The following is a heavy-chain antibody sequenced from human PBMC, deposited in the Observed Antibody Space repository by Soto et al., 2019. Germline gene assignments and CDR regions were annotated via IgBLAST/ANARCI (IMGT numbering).Heavy chain of an antibody. V-gene: IGHV3-7*01. CDR2: IKQDGSEK. J-gene: IGHJ4*02. Sequence: GGSLRLSCAASGFTFSSYWMSWVRQAPGKGLEWVANIKQDGSEKYYVDSVKGRFTISRDNAKNSLYLQMNSLRAEDTAVYYCARRDGSSLTIFGVVIMTYYFDYWGQGTLVTVSS. D-gene: IGHD3-3*01. CDR1: GFTFSSYW. CDR3: ARRDGSSLTIFGVVIMTYYFDY.